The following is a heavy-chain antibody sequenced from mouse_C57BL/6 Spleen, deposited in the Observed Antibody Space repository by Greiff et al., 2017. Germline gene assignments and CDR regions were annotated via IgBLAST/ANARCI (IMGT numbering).Heavy chain of an antibody. J-gene: IGHJ3*01. CDR3: AIGGVGSSPFAY. Sequence: QVQLQQPGAELVKPGASVKVSCKASGYTFTSYWMHWVKQRPGQGLEWIGRIHPSDGDTNYNQKFKGKATLTVDKSSSTAYMQLSSLTSEDSAVYYFAIGGVGSSPFAYWGQGTLVTVSA. CDR2: IHPSDGDT. V-gene: IGHV1-74*01. CDR1: GYTFTSYW. D-gene: IGHD1-1*01.